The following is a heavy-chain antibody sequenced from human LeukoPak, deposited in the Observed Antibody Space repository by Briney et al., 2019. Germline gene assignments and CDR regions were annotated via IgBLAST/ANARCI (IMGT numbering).Heavy chain of an antibody. CDR2: IYPGDSDT. CDR3: ARLEPGIAVAGPIDY. Sequence: GESLKISRKGSGYSFTSYWIGWVRQMPGKGLEWMGIIYPGDSDTRYSPSFQGQVTISADKSISTAYLQWSSLKASDTAMYYCARLEPGIAVAGPIDYWGQGTQVTVSS. J-gene: IGHJ4*02. V-gene: IGHV5-51*01. D-gene: IGHD6-19*01. CDR1: GYSFTSYW.